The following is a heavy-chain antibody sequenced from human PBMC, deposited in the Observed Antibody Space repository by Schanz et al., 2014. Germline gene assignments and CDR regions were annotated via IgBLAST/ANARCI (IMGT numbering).Heavy chain of an antibody. D-gene: IGHD6-19*01. CDR3: AIIGVMVAVAGTRADY. CDR1: GFTFRDYY. J-gene: IGHJ4*02. CDR2: ISSSGSYI. Sequence: QVQLVESGGGLVKPGGSLRLSCAASGFTFRDYYMSWIRQAPGKGLEWVSYISSSGSYIYYADSVKGRFSISRDNAKNSLFLQMNRLRAEDTALYYCAIIGVMVAVAGTRADYWGQGTLVTVSS. V-gene: IGHV3-11*04.